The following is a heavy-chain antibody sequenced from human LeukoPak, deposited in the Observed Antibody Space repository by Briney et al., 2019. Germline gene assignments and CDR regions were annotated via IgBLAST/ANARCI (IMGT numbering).Heavy chain of an antibody. D-gene: IGHD3-10*01. J-gene: IGHJ5*02. CDR2: IYTSGST. V-gene: IGHV4-4*07. CDR1: GGSISSYY. Sequence: SETLSLTCTVSGGSISSYYWSWIRQPAGKGLEGIGRIYTSGSTNYNPSLKSRVTMSVDPSKHQFSLKLSSVTAADPAVYYCARGKLWFGEFAYNWFDPWGQGTLVTVSS. CDR3: ARGKLWFGEFAYNWFDP.